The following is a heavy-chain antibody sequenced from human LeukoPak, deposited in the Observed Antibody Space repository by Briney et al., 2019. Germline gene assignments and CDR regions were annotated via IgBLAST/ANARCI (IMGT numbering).Heavy chain of an antibody. Sequence: SETLSLTCAVYGGSFSGYYWSWIRQPPGKGLEWIGEINHSGSTNYNPSLKSRVTISVDTSRNQFSLKLSSVTAADTAVYYCKVLGYCSGGSCYPDYWGQGTLVTVSS. CDR1: GGSFSGYY. J-gene: IGHJ4*02. V-gene: IGHV4-34*01. D-gene: IGHD2-15*01. CDR2: INHSGST. CDR3: KVLGYCSGGSCYPDY.